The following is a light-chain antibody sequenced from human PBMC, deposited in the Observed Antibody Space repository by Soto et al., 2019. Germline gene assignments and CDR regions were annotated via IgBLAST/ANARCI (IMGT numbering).Light chain of an antibody. CDR1: QSVNRY. J-gene: IGKJ1*01. CDR2: GSS. Sequence: VLTQSPGPLSLSPGERATLSCRASQSVNRYLAWYQQKPGQGPRLLIYGSSSRATGIPDRCSGSGSGTDFTLTINRLEPEDFAVYYCQQYGSSPPTFGQGTKVDIK. V-gene: IGKV3-20*01. CDR3: QQYGSSPPT.